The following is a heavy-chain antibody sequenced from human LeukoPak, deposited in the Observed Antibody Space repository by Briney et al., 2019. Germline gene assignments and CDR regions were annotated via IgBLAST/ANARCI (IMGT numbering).Heavy chain of an antibody. CDR1: GYSVTSYG. Sequence: ASVKVSCKASGYSVTSYGFTWVRRAPGQGLEWMGWVSAYDGSTNYAQKIRGRVTMTTDASKNTVYMELRSLRFDDTAVYYRARGGRDGMDVWGQGTTVTVSS. CDR2: VSAYDGST. CDR3: ARGGRDGMDV. D-gene: IGHD3-10*01. J-gene: IGHJ6*02. V-gene: IGHV1-18*01.